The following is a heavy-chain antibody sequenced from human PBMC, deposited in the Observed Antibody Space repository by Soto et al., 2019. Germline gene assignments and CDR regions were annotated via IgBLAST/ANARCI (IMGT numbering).Heavy chain of an antibody. V-gene: IGHV1-18*01. D-gene: IGHD4-4*01. J-gene: IGHJ5*02. Sequence: QVQLVQSGAEVKKPGASVKVSCKASGYTFTGYGVTWVRQAPGQGLEWMGWINTYNGNTNYAQKLQGRVTVTTDTSTNTVYRELRSLRSDDTAVYYCAGSLQGATTNYASNWFDPWGQGTLVTVSS. CDR1: GYTFTGYG. CDR2: INTYNGNT. CDR3: AGSLQGATTNYASNWFDP.